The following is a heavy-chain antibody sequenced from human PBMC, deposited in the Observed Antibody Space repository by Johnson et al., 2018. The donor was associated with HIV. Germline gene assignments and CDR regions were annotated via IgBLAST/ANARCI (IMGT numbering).Heavy chain of an antibody. CDR3: TRAEWHDAFDI. V-gene: IGHV3-49*04. Sequence: VQLVESGGDLVNPGGSLRLSCTASGFTFGDYAMSWVRQAPGKGLEWVGFIRSKAYGGTTEYAASVKGRFTISRDDSKSIAYLQMNSLKTEDTAVYYCTRAEWHDAFDIWGQGTMVTVSS. J-gene: IGHJ3*02. D-gene: IGHD1-14*01. CDR2: IRSKAYGGTT. CDR1: GFTFGDYA.